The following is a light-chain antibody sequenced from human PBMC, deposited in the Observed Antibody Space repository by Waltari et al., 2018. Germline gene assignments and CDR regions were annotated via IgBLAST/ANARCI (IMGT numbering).Light chain of an antibody. V-gene: IGLV2-11*01. CDR3: CSFEGTWV. Sequence: QSALTQPHSVSGSVGESVTISCTGTGSDYVSWYQQLPGKAPKLLIYDIFQRPSGVPVRFFGSKSGNSASLTVSGLQTEDEADYYCCSFEGTWVFGGGTKLTVL. CDR1: GSDY. J-gene: IGLJ3*02. CDR2: DIF.